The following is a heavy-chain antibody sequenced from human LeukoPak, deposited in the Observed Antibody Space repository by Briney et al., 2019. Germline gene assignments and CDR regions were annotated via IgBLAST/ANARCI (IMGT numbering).Heavy chain of an antibody. CDR3: ARLDSSGYTSFDY. CDR2: INHSGST. D-gene: IGHD3-22*01. V-gene: IGHV4-34*01. J-gene: IGHJ4*02. CDR1: GGSFSGYY. Sequence: SETLSLTCAVYGGSFSGYYWSWIRQPPGKGLEWIGEINHSGSTNYNPSLKSRVTISVDKSKNQFSLKLSSVTAADTAVYYCARLDSSGYTSFDYWGQGTLVTVSS.